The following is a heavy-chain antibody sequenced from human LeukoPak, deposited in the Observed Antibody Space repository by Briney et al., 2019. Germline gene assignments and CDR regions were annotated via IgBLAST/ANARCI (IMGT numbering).Heavy chain of an antibody. Sequence: GASVKVSCKASGYTFTSYGISWVRQAPGQGLEWMGWISAYNGNTNYAQKLQGRVTMTTDTSTSTAYMELRSLRSDDTAVYYCARVLGIDIVVVPAAMRGWFDPWGQGTLVTVSS. J-gene: IGHJ5*02. D-gene: IGHD2-2*01. V-gene: IGHV1-18*01. CDR3: ARVLGIDIVVVPAAMRGWFDP. CDR1: GYTFTSYG. CDR2: ISAYNGNT.